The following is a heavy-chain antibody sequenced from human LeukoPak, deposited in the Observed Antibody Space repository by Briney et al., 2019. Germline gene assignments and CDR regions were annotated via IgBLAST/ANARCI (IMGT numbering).Heavy chain of an antibody. CDR3: ARDVLNSGYDFNYYGMDV. J-gene: IGHJ6*02. CDR1: GYTFTSYY. V-gene: IGHV1-46*01. D-gene: IGHD5-12*01. CDR2: INPSGGST. Sequence: ASVKVSCKASGYTFTSYYMHWVRQAPGQGLEWMGIINPSGGSTSYAQEFQGRVTMTRDTSTSTVYMELSSLRSEDTAVYYCARDVLNSGYDFNYYGMDVWGQGTTVTVSS.